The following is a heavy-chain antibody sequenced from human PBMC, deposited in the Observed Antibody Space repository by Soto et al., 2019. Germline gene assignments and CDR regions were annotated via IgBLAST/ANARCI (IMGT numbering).Heavy chain of an antibody. CDR2: IIPIPDIT. J-gene: IGHJ3*01. V-gene: IGHV1-69*08. CDR1: GGTFSTYI. D-gene: IGHD3-3*01. CDR3: ARDRITTRGDAFDL. Sequence: QVQLVQSGAEVRKPGSSVKVSCKAPGGTFSTYIISWVRQAPGQGLEWMGRIIPIPDITNYAQKFQGRVTVTADRSTSTAYMKLTSLKSEDTAVYYCARDRITTRGDAFDLWGQGTMFTVSS.